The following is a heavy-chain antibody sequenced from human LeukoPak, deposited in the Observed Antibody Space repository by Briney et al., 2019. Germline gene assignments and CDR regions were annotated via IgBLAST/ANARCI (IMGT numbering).Heavy chain of an antibody. Sequence: SETLSLTCTVSGGSLIISNYYWGWIRQSAGKGLECIGKISYSGSTYYNPSLRSRVHMSVDTSKNQFSLTLSSVTAADTAVYYCARLTDFWGQGILVTVSS. CDR3: ARLTDF. CDR2: ISYSGST. V-gene: IGHV4-39*01. J-gene: IGHJ4*02. CDR1: GGSLIISNYY.